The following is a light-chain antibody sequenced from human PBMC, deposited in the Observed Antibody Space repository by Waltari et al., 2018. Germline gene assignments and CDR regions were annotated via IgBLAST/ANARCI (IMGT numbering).Light chain of an antibody. V-gene: IGKV1-39*01. J-gene: IGKJ1*01. CDR3: QQSYRTPWA. CDR1: QSISSY. CDR2: CSS. Sequence: DIQMTQSPSSLSASVGDRVTITCRASQSISSYLNWYQQKPGKAPKLLIFCSSSLERGVPSKFKCSGSGTNFTLTISSLQTGRFGTYFCQQSYRTPWAFGQGTKVEIK.